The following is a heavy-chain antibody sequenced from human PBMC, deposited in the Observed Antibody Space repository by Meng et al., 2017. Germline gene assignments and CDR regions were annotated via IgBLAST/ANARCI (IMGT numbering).Heavy chain of an antibody. CDR1: GFTFSSYW. CDR2: IKQDGSEK. CDR3: AGDKRSKWELLHRDDAFDI. D-gene: IGHD1-26*01. Sequence: GESLKFSCAASGFTFSSYWMSWVRPAPGKGLEWVANIKQDGSEKYYVDSVKGRFTISRDNAKNSLYLQMNRLRAEDTAVYYCAGDKRSKWELLHRDDAFDIWGQGTMVTVSS. V-gene: IGHV3-7*01. J-gene: IGHJ3*02.